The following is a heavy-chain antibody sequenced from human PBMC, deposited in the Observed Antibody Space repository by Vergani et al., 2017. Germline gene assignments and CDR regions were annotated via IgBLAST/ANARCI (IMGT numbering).Heavy chain of an antibody. CDR1: GFSLSTSGVG. J-gene: IGHJ4*02. CDR2: IYWDDDK. CDR3: ANVLEIPSDYDRSCYYFDY. V-gene: IGHV2-5*02. D-gene: IGHD3-22*01. Sequence: QITLKESGPTLVKPTQTLTLTCTFSGFSLSTSGVGVGWIRQPPGKALEWLALIYWDDDKRYSPSLKSRLTITKDTSKNQVVLTMTNMDPVDTAIYYCANVLEIPSDYDRSCYYFDYWGQGTLVTVSS.